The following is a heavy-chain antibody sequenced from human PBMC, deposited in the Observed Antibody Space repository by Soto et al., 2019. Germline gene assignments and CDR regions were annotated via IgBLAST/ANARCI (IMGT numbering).Heavy chain of an antibody. D-gene: IGHD3-10*01. CDR2: IDGSGTTK. Sequence: EVQLLESGGGLVQPGGSLRLSCGVSGFTFNDFEMNWVRQAPGKGLEWLAYIDGSGTTKKYADSVRGRFTISRDNPNTSLFRQMSSLSAAETAIYYCARGFGRFNYWGQGTLVSVSS. V-gene: IGHV3-48*03. J-gene: IGHJ4*02. CDR1: GFTFNDFE. CDR3: ARGFGRFNY.